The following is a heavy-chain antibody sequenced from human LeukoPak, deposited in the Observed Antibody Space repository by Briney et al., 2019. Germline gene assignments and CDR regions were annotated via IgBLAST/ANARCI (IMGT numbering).Heavy chain of an antibody. CDR3: VKAMTYYDILTGFDY. J-gene: IGHJ4*02. Sequence: GGSLRLSCSASGFTFSTYAMHWVRQAPGKGLESVSAISSNGGSTYYADSVKGRFTISRDNSKNTLYLQMSSLRAEDTAMYYCVKAMTYYDILTGFDYWGQGTLVTVSS. V-gene: IGHV3-64D*09. CDR1: GFTFSTYA. CDR2: ISSNGGST. D-gene: IGHD3-9*01.